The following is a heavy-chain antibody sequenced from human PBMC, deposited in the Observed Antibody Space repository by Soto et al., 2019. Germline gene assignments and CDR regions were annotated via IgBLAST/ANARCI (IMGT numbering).Heavy chain of an antibody. V-gene: IGHV4-31*03. D-gene: IGHD2-15*01. CDR1: GGSISSGGYY. Sequence: TCTVSGGSISSGGYYWSWIRQHPGKGLEWIGYIYYSGSTYYNPSLKSRVTISVDTSKNQFSLKLSSVTAADTAVYYCARGPYCSGGSCYFYYYGMDVWGQGTTVTVSS. CDR2: IYYSGST. J-gene: IGHJ6*02. CDR3: ARGPYCSGGSCYFYYYGMDV.